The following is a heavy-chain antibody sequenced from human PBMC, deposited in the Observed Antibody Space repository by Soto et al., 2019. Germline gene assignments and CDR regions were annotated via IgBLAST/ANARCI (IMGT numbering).Heavy chain of an antibody. CDR2: MRSDGGNK. CDR3: ARDPPDDSSGYYSLDY. D-gene: IGHD3-22*01. V-gene: IGHV3-33*01. J-gene: IGHJ4*02. CDR1: GFTFSSYG. Sequence: VGSLRLSCAASGFTFSSYGMHWVRQAPGKGLEWVAVMRSDGGNKYYADSVKGRFTISRDNSKNTLYLQMNSLRAEDTAVYYCARDPPDDSSGYYSLDYWGQGT.